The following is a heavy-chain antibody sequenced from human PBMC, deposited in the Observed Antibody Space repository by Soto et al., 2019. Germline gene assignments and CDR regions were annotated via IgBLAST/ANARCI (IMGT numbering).Heavy chain of an antibody. CDR2: INHSGST. V-gene: IGHV4-34*01. CDR1: GGSFSGYY. Sequence: PSETLSLTCAVYGGSFSGYYWSWIRQPPGKGLEWIGEINHSGSTNYNPSLKSRVTISVDTSKNQFSLKLNSVTAAYTAVYYCARGPKGEVGGTWYYYAMDVGGQGTTVTVSS. D-gene: IGHD1-26*01. J-gene: IGHJ6*02. CDR3: ARGPKGEVGGTWYYYAMDV.